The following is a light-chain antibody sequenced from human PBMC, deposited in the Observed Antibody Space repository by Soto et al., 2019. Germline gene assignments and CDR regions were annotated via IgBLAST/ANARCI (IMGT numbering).Light chain of an antibody. V-gene: IGKV1-39*01. CDR2: AAS. CDR3: QQSYSTPQNT. J-gene: IGKJ2*01. Sequence: DIPMTQSPSSLSASVGDRVTITCRASQSISSYLNWYQQKPGKAPKLLIYAASSLQGGVPSRFSGSGSGTDFTLTISSLQPEDFATYYCQQSYSTPQNTFGQGTKLEIK. CDR1: QSISSY.